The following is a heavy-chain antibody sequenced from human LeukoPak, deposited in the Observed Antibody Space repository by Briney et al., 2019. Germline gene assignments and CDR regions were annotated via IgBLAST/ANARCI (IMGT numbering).Heavy chain of an antibody. CDR1: GYSFTSYW. CDR2: IYPGDSDT. CDR3: ARPESSGYWSAEYFQH. J-gene: IGHJ1*01. Sequence: GESLKISCKGSGYSFTSYWIAWVRQMPGKGLEWMGIIYPGDSDTRYSPSFQGQVTISADKSISTAYLQWSSLKASDTAMYYCARPESSGYWSAEYFQHWGQGTLVTVSS. D-gene: IGHD3-22*01. V-gene: IGHV5-51*01.